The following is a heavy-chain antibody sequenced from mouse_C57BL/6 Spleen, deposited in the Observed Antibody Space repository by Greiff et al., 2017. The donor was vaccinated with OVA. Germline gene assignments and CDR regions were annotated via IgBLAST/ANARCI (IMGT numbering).Heavy chain of an antibody. CDR2: ISSGSSTI. V-gene: IGHV5-17*01. D-gene: IGHD1-1*01. J-gene: IGHJ4*01. CDR3: ARRYYGSSIYAMDD. Sequence: EVKLMESGGGLVKPGGSLKLSCAASGFTFSDYGMHWVRQAPEKGLEWVAYISSGSSTIYYADTVKGRFTISRDNAKNTLFLQMTSLRSEDTAMYYCARRYYGSSIYAMDDWGQGTSVTVSS. CDR1: GFTFSDYG.